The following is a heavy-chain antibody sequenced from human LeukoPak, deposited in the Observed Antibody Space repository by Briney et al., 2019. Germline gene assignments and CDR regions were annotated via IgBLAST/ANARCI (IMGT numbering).Heavy chain of an antibody. Sequence: EASVKVSCKASGYTFTSNYIHWVRQAPAQGLEWMGMIYPRDGSTSYAQKFQGRVTVTSDTSTSTVHMELSGLRSEDTAVYYCARDQEGFDYWGQGTLVTVSS. V-gene: IGHV1-46*01. J-gene: IGHJ4*02. CDR2: IYPRDGST. CDR1: GYTFTSNY. CDR3: ARDQEGFDY.